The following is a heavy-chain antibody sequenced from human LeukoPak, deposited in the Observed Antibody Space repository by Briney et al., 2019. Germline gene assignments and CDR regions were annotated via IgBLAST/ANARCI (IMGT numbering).Heavy chain of an antibody. CDR1: GYSISSGYY. CDR2: IYHSGST. CDR3: ARDLDGGGSFDY. V-gene: IGHV4-38-2*02. J-gene: IGHJ4*02. Sequence: SETLSLTCAVSGYSISSGYYWGWIRQPPGKGLEWIGSIYHSGSTYYNPSLKSRVTISVDTSKNQFSLKLSSVTAADTAVYYCARDLDGGGSFDYWGQGTLVTVSS. D-gene: IGHD1-1*01.